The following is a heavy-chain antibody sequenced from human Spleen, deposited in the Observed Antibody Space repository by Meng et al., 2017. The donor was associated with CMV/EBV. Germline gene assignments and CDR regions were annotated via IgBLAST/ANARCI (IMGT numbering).Heavy chain of an antibody. Sequence: QVHLQRWGAGLLKPPETLSLTSGVYGGPLSGYWGWVRQPPGKGLEWIGEITHSGSTNYNVSLKSRVTISIDTSKNQFSLKLSSVTATDTAVYYCAPGFRSWSGSYSSWGQGTLVTVSS. V-gene: IGHV4-34*01. CDR1: GGPLSGY. CDR3: APGFRSWSGSYSS. D-gene: IGHD1-26*01. CDR2: ITHSGST. J-gene: IGHJ4*02.